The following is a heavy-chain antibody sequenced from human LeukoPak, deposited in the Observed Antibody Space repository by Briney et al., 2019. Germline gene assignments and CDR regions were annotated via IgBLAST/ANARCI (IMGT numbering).Heavy chain of an antibody. CDR1: GFTVSSNY. Sequence: GGSLRLSCAASGFTVSSNYMSWFRQAPGKGLEGVSFIYSGGSTYYADSVKGRFTISRDNSKNTLYLQMNSLRAEDTAVYYCARERYDILTGYEGGFDPWGQGTLVTVSS. CDR3: ARERYDILTGYEGGFDP. D-gene: IGHD3-9*01. J-gene: IGHJ5*02. CDR2: IYSGGST. V-gene: IGHV3-66*02.